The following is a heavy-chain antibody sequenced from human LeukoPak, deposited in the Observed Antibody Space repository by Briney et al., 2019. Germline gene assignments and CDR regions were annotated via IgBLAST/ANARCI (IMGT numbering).Heavy chain of an antibody. CDR2: IYSGGST. J-gene: IGHJ4*02. V-gene: IGHV3-53*01. Sequence: GGSLRLSCAASGFTVSSNYMSWVRQAPGKGLEWVSVIYSGGSTYYADSVKGRFTISRDNSKNTLYLQMNSLRAEDTAVYYCAKEGIAARGPFDYWGQGTLVTVSS. CDR3: AKEGIAARGPFDY. CDR1: GFTVSSNY. D-gene: IGHD6-6*01.